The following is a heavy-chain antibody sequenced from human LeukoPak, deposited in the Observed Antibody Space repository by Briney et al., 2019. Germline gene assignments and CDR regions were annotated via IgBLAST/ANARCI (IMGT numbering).Heavy chain of an antibody. D-gene: IGHD6-13*01. CDR3: ASGYSSSWYGGFDY. J-gene: IGHJ4*02. V-gene: IGHV4-38-2*02. Sequence: SETLSLTCTVSGYSISSGYYWGWIRQPPGKGLEWIGSIYHSGSTYYNPSLKSRVTISVDTSKNQFSLKLSSVTAADTAVYYCASGYSSSWYGGFDYWGQGTLVTVSS. CDR1: GYSISSGYY. CDR2: IYHSGST.